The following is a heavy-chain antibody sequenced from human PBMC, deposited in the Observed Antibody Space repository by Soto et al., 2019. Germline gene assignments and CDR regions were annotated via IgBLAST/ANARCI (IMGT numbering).Heavy chain of an antibody. J-gene: IGHJ5*02. V-gene: IGHV1-69*13. CDR3: ARDPQYYYDSSGYHPRGLDP. CDR2: IIPIFGTA. CDR1: GGTFSSYA. Sequence: SVKVSCKASGGTFSSYAISWVRQAPGQGLEWMGGIIPIFGTANYAQKFQGRVTITADESTSTVYMELSSLRSEDTAVYYCARDPQYYYDSSGYHPRGLDPWGQGTLVTVSS. D-gene: IGHD3-22*01.